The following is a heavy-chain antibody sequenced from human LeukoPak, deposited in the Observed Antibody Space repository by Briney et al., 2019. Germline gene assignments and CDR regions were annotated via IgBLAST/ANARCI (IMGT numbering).Heavy chain of an antibody. CDR1: GGTFSSYA. Sequence: SVKVSCKASGGTFSSYAISWVRQAPGQGLEWMGGIIPIFGTANYAQKFQGRVTITADESTSTAYMELSSLRSEDTAVYYCARGHDYGDYLFDYWGQGTLVTASS. CDR3: ARGHDYGDYLFDY. D-gene: IGHD4-17*01. J-gene: IGHJ4*02. V-gene: IGHV1-69*13. CDR2: IIPIFGTA.